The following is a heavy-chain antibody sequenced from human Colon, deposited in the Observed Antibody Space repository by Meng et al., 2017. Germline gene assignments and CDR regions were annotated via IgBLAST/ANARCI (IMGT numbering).Heavy chain of an antibody. J-gene: IGHJ4*02. CDR3: ARDPLAVGPTDRGLDS. V-gene: IGHV4-31*03. Sequence: QVQLQESGPRLVKPSQTLSLTCTVSGNSVSSNSYYWTWIRQHTGTGLEWIGYIYSGGISHYNTSLKSRITMSIDTSKNQFSLQLTYVTAADTAIYYCARDPLAVGPTDRGLDSWGQGTLVTVSS. CDR2: IYSGGIS. CDR1: GNSVSSNSYY. D-gene: IGHD1-26*01.